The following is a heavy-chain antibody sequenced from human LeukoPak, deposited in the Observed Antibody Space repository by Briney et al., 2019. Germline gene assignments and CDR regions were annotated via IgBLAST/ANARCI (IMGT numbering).Heavy chain of an antibody. J-gene: IGHJ6*03. CDR2: INHSGST. CDR1: GYSISSGYY. V-gene: IGHV4-38-2*02. Sequence: SETLSLTCTVSGYSISSGYYWGWIRQPPGKGLEWIGEINHSGSTNYNPSLKSRVTISVDTFKNQFSLKLSSVTAADTAVYYCARGLAYYDFWSGYYSPLGYYYYMDVWGKGTTVTVSS. CDR3: ARGLAYYDFWSGYYSPLGYYYYMDV. D-gene: IGHD3-3*01.